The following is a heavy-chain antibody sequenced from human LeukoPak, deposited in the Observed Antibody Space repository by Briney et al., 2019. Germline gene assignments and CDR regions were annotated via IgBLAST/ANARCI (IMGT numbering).Heavy chain of an antibody. D-gene: IGHD3-16*01. Sequence: SETLSLTCAVYGGSFSGYYWSWIRQPPGKGLEWMGEINHSGSTNYNPSLKTRVTISVDTSKNQFSLKLSSVTAADTAVYYCARGLTHAVGEDYWGQGTLVTVSS. CDR1: GGSFSGYY. CDR2: INHSGST. V-gene: IGHV4-34*01. CDR3: ARGLTHAVGEDY. J-gene: IGHJ4*02.